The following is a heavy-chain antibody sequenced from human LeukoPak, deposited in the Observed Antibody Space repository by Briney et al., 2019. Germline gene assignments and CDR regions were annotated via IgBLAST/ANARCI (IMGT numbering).Heavy chain of an antibody. CDR2: IKQDGGEK. J-gene: IGHJ4*02. CDR3: ARHPGRWLQLDY. D-gene: IGHD5-24*01. CDR1: GFSFSSFW. V-gene: IGHV3-7*01. Sequence: LAGGPLRLSCAASGFSFSSFWMSWVRQARGKGLEWVANIKQDGGEKYYADSVKGRFTISRDSAKNSVYLQMNSLRDEDTAVYYCARHPGRWLQLDYWGQGTLVAVSS.